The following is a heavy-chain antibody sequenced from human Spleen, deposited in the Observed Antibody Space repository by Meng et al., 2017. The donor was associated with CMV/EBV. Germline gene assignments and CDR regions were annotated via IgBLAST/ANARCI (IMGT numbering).Heavy chain of an antibody. Sequence: GESLKISCAASGFISSDYYMSWIRQAPGKGLEWVSYISGTAGTIYYADSVKGRFTTSRDNAKNSLYLQMNSLRAEDTAIYYCARHQGGVLSAWGRGTLVTVSS. V-gene: IGHV3-11*04. CDR1: GFISSDYY. CDR2: ISGTAGTI. D-gene: IGHD3-16*01. CDR3: ARHQGGVLSA. J-gene: IGHJ4*02.